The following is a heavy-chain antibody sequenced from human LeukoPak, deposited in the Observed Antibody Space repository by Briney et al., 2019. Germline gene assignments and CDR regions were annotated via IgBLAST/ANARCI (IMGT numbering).Heavy chain of an antibody. J-gene: IGHJ4*02. CDR1: GFTFSSYA. CDR2: IKGNGGNT. Sequence: PGGSLRLSCVASGFTFSSYAMSWVRQAPGKGLEWVSGIKGNGGNTYYADSVKGRFTISRDNSQNTLYLQMNSLRAEDTAVYYCAKDLGDIWRPLDDWGQGTLVTVSS. V-gene: IGHV3-23*01. CDR3: AKDLGDIWRPLDD. D-gene: IGHD3-3*01.